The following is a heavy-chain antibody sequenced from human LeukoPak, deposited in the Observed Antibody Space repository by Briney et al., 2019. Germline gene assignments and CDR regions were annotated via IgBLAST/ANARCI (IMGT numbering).Heavy chain of an antibody. CDR1: GGSLSSYY. J-gene: IGHJ4*02. D-gene: IGHD4-11*01. V-gene: IGHV4-4*07. Sequence: PSETLSLTCTVSGGSLSSYYWSWIRHPAGKGLEWIGRIYTSGSTNYNPSLKSRVTMSVDTSKNQFSLKLSSVTAADTAVYYCARFTYDDYSNSYYIDYWGQGTLVTVSS. CDR3: ARFTYDDYSNSYYIDY. CDR2: IYTSGST.